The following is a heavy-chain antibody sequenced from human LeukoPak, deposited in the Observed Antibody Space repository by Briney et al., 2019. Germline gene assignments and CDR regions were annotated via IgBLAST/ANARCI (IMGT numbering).Heavy chain of an antibody. V-gene: IGHV6-1*01. CDR2: TYYRSKWYS. CDR1: GDSVSSNSAA. Sequence: SQTLSLTCAISGDSVSSNSAAWNWIRQSPSRGLEWLGRTYYRSKWYSDYAVSVKSRITINPDTSKNQFSLQLNSVSPEDTAVYYCAREVDSHGTLFYYGMDVWGQGTTVTVSS. CDR3: AREVDSHGTLFYYGMDV. D-gene: IGHD6-13*01. J-gene: IGHJ6*02.